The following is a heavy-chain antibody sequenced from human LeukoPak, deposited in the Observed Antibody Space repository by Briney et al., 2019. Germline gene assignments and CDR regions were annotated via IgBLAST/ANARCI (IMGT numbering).Heavy chain of an antibody. Sequence: VGSLTLSRSASGFSVTSNYMSWVRQAPGKGLQWVSVIHSNGGTDYAGSVRGRFTISRDNSKSTLHLQMDNLRAEDTAVYYCARGFHFYASGSYSGAFDYWGQDSLGTVSS. CDR3: ARGFHFYASGSYSGAFDY. CDR2: IHSNGGT. D-gene: IGHD3-10*01. CDR1: GFSVTSNY. J-gene: IGHJ4*02. V-gene: IGHV3-53*01.